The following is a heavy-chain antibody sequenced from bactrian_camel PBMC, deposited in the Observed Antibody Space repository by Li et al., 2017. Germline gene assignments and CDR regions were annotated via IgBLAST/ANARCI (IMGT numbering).Heavy chain of an antibody. CDR3: AARIVVVVGAATLDGRKYAY. J-gene: IGHJ4*01. CDR1: KYTGRPNC. V-gene: IGHV3S9*01. Sequence: HVQLVESGGGSAQAGGSLRLSCAVSKYTGRPNCMGWFRQAPGKGREGVAVLERYGGTRVEDSVKGRFTISSDNAKNTLYLQMNSLKPEDTAMYYCAARIVVVVGAATLDGRKYAYWGQGTQVTVS. CDR2: LERYGGT. D-gene: IGHD2*01.